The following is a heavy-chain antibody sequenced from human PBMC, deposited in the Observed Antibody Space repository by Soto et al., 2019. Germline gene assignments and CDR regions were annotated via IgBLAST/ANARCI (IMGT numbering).Heavy chain of an antibody. CDR2: IYYSGST. J-gene: IGHJ4*02. CDR1: RGSISSGTNY. CDR3: ARNDAGWYFDT. V-gene: IGHV4-39*01. Sequence: SETLSLTCTVSRGSISSGTNYWAWILHPPGKGLEWIANIYYSGSTFYNPSLKSRVTISLDTSKNQFSLKLRSVTAADTAVYYCARNDAGWYFDTWGQGTMVTVSS.